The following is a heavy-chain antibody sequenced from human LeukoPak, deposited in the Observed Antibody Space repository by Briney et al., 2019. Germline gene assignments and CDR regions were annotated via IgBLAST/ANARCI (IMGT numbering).Heavy chain of an antibody. Sequence: GASVKVSCKASGYTFTGYYMHWVRQAPGQGLEWMGWINPNSGGTNYAQKFQGRVTMTTDTSTSTAYMELRSLRSDDTAVYYCARDLSPAYFDYWGQGTLVTVSS. CDR1: GYTFTGYY. CDR2: INPNSGGT. J-gene: IGHJ4*02. CDR3: ARDLSPAYFDY. V-gene: IGHV1-2*02.